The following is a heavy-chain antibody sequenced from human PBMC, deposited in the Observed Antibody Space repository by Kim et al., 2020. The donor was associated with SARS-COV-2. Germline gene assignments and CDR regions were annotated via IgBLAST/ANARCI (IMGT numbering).Heavy chain of an antibody. V-gene: IGHV7-4-1*02. CDR3: ARGAPVLRVNYYPYYFDY. CDR2: INTNTENP. D-gene: IGHD1-7*01. Sequence: ASVKVSCKASGYTFTTYGLNWVRQAPGQGLEWLGWINTNTENPTYAQGFAGRIVISLDTSVSTAYLQISSLKADDTAVYYCARGAPVLRVNYYPYYFDYWGQGALVTVSS. CDR1: GYTFTTYG. J-gene: IGHJ4*02.